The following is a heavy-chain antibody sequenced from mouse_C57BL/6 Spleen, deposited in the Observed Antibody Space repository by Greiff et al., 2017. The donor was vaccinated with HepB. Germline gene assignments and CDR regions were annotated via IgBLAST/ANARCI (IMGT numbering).Heavy chain of an antibody. CDR3: AREVRYFDV. Sequence: EVKLQESGPGLVKPSQSLSLTCSVTGYSITSGYYWNWIRQFPGNKLEWMGYISYDGSNNYNPSLKNRISITRDTSTNQFFLKLNSVTTEDTATYYCAREVRYFDVWGTGTTVTDSS. CDR1: GYSITSGYY. V-gene: IGHV3-6*01. J-gene: IGHJ1*03. CDR2: ISYDGSN.